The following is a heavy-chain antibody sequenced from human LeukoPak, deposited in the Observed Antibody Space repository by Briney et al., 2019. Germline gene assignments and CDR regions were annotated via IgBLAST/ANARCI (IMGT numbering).Heavy chain of an antibody. J-gene: IGHJ4*02. CDR2: ISPDATEK. Sequence: PGGPLRLSCAPSGFTFISSWMSGLRQPPGRGREWVINISPDATEKYFVDSVKGRFTISRDNAKNSLYLQMNSLTADDTAVYFCARDASGWSSYWGQGTLVTVSS. D-gene: IGHD6-19*01. CDR1: GFTFISSW. V-gene: IGHV3-7*01. CDR3: ARDASGWSSY.